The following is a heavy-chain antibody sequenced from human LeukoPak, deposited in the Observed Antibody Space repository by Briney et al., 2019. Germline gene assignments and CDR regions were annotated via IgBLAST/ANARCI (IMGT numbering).Heavy chain of an antibody. CDR1: GFTFSDYY. D-gene: IGHD2-2*01. CDR3: ARLYCSSTSCYQYYFDY. Sequence: KPGGSLRLSRAASGFTFSDYYMSWIRQAPGKGLEWVSYISSSGSTIYYADSVKGRFTISRDNAKNSLYLQMNSLRAEDTAVYYCARLYCSSTSCYQYYFDYWGQGTLATVSS. CDR2: ISSSGSTI. V-gene: IGHV3-11*01. J-gene: IGHJ4*02.